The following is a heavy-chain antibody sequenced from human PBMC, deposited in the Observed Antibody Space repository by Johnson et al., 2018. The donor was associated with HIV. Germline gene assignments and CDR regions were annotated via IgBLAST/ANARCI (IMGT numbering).Heavy chain of an antibody. D-gene: IGHD6-13*01. Sequence: VQLVESGGGLVQPGGSLRLSCAASGFSVSTYDMHWVRQSPGKGLVWVSRINSDGSSTSYADSVKGRFTISRDNAKNTLYLQMNSLRAEDTAVYYCAKKQAAAGTGGGAFDIWGQGTMVTVSS. CDR2: INSDGSST. J-gene: IGHJ3*02. CDR1: GFSVSTYD. V-gene: IGHV3-74*02. CDR3: AKKQAAAGTGGGAFDI.